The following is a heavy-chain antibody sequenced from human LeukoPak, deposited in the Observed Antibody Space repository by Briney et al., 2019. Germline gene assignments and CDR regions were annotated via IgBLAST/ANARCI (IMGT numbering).Heavy chain of an antibody. D-gene: IGHD3-9*01. CDR1: GFTFSSYE. CDR2: ISSSGSTI. J-gene: IGHJ4*02. Sequence: GGSLRLSCAASGFTFSSYEMNWVRQAPGEGLEWVSYISSSGSTIYYADSVKGRFTISRDNAKNSLYLQMNSLRAEDTAVYYCARNPPGIYDILTGSYDGYFDYWGQGTLVTVSS. V-gene: IGHV3-48*03. CDR3: ARNPPGIYDILTGSYDGYFDY.